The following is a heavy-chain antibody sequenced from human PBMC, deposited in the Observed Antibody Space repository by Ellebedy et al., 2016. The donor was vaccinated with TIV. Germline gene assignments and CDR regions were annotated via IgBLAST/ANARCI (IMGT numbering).Heavy chain of an antibody. CDR2: IYYSGNS. J-gene: IGHJ4*02. V-gene: IGHV4-59*01. D-gene: IGHD3-10*01. CDR1: GDSISTYY. CDR3: ARDSGSYYRFDK. Sequence: SETLSLTXTVSGDSISTYYWSWIRQAPGKGLEWIGYIYYSGNSNYNPSLESRATISIDTSKNQFSLRLTSVTAADTAVYFCARDSGSYYRFDKWGQGTLVTVSS.